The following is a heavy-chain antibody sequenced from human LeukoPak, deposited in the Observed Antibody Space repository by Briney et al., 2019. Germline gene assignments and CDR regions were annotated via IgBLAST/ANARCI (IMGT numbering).Heavy chain of an antibody. Sequence: GGSLRLSCAASGFTFSSYTMNWVRQAPGKGLEWVSSISSSSSYTYYADSVKGRFTISRDNAKNSLYLQLNSLRAEDTAVYYCARDPYSSSWYDYWGQGTLVTVSS. CDR2: ISSSSSYT. CDR3: ARDPYSSSWYDY. CDR1: GFTFSSYT. D-gene: IGHD6-13*01. V-gene: IGHV3-21*01. J-gene: IGHJ4*02.